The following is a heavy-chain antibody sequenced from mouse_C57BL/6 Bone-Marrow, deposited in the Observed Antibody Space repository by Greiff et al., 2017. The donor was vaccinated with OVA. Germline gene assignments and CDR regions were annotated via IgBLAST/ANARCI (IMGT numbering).Heavy chain of an antibody. CDR1: GYTFTSYW. D-gene: IGHD4-1*01. Sequence: QVQLQQPGAELVKPGASVKMSCKASGYTFTSYWITWVKQRPGQGLEWIGDIYPGSGSTNYNEKLKSKATLTVDTSSSTAYMQISSLTSEDSAVYYCARALWDLYYFDYWGQGTTLTVSS. J-gene: IGHJ2*01. V-gene: IGHV1-55*01. CDR2: IYPGSGST. CDR3: ARALWDLYYFDY.